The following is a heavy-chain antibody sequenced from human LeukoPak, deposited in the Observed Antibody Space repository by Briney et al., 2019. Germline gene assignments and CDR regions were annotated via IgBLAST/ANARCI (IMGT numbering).Heavy chain of an antibody. D-gene: IGHD3-22*01. CDR3: ARKGETYYYDSSGYSGAFDI. CDR2: IYSGGRT. Sequence: GGSLRLSCAASGFIVSSNYMSWVRQAPGKGLEWVSVIYSGGRTYYADSVKGRFTVSRDNSKNTLYLQMNSLRAEDTAVYYCARKGETYYYDSSGYSGAFDIWGQGTMVTVSS. J-gene: IGHJ3*02. CDR1: GFIVSSNY. V-gene: IGHV3-53*01.